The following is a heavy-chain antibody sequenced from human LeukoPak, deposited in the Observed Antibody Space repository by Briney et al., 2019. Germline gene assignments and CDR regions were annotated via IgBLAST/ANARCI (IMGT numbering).Heavy chain of an antibody. D-gene: IGHD3-10*01. CDR1: GFTFSSYS. J-gene: IGHJ4*02. CDR3: ATLLWFGEHGLDY. V-gene: IGHV4-59*08. CDR2: IYSGST. Sequence: PGGSLRLSCAASGFTFSSYSMNWVRQAPGKGLEWIGYIYSGSTSYNPSLKSRVTISVDTSKNQFSLKLSSVTAADTAVYYCATLLWFGEHGLDYWGQGTLVTVSS.